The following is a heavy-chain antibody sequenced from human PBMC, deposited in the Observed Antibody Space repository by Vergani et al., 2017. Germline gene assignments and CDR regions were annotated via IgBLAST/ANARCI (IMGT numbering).Heavy chain of an antibody. CDR2: ISWNSGSI. CDR1: GFTFDDYA. J-gene: IGHJ6*03. D-gene: IGHD3-10*01. V-gene: IGHV3-9*01. CDR3: AKSYGSGSYYNDNYMDV. Sequence: EVQLVESGGGLVQPGRSLRLSCAASGFTFDDYAMHWVRQAPGKGLEWVSGISWNSGSIGYADSVKGRFTISRDNAKNSLYLQMNSLRAEDTALYYCAKSYGSGSYYNDNYMDVWGKGTTVTVSS.